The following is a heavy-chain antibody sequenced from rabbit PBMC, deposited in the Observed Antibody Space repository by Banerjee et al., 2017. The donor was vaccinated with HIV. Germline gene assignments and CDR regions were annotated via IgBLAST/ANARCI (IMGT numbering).Heavy chain of an antibody. CDR3: ARDMIDVAWTFNL. Sequence: QSLEESGGDLVKPGASLTLTCTASGVTLSSYWMCWVRQAPGKGLEWIACIYAGSSGSTYYASWAKGRFTISKTSSTTVTLQMTSLTAADTATYFCARDMIDVAWTFNLWGPGTLVTVS. CDR1: GVTLSSYW. D-gene: IGHD2-1*01. J-gene: IGHJ4*01. CDR2: IYAGSSGST. V-gene: IGHV1S40*01.